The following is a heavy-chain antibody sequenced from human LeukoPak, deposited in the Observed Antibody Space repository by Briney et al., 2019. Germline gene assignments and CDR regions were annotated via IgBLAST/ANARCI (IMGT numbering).Heavy chain of an antibody. CDR3: ARHGPYLGRLAWFDP. CDR1: GGSFSGYY. D-gene: IGHD1-26*01. V-gene: IGHV4-34*01. CDR2: INHSGST. J-gene: IGHJ5*02. Sequence: PSETLSLTCAVYGGSFSGYYWSWIRQPPGKGPEWIGEINHSGSTNYNPSLKSRVTISVDTSKNQFSLKLSSVTAADTAVYYCARHGPYLGRLAWFDPWGQGTLVTVSS.